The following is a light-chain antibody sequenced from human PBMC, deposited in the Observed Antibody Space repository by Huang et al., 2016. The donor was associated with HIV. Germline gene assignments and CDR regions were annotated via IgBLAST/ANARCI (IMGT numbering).Light chain of an antibody. CDR3: QQYYNWPPYT. Sequence: EVVMTQSPATLSLSPGERATLSCRASQSVSTNLAWYQQKPGEAPRLVIYGASTRATGIPGRFSGSGSGTEFTLTISSLQSEEFVVYYCQQYYNWPPYTFGQGTKLEIK. J-gene: IGKJ2*01. CDR2: GAS. V-gene: IGKV3-15*01. CDR1: QSVSTN.